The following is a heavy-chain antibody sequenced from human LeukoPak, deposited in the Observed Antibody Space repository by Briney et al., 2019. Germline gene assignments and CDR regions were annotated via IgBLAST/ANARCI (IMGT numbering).Heavy chain of an antibody. D-gene: IGHD1-1*01. J-gene: IGHJ6*03. CDR1: GASFSTNY. Sequence: PSETLSLTCSVSGASFSTNYWSWIRQPPGRGLEWIGYVFDSGSTNYNPSLKSRFTRSVDTSTKQFSLSLSSVTAADTAVYYCARLYQQSKWKYYYYYMDVWGKGTAATVAS. CDR2: VFDSGST. V-gene: IGHV4-59*01. CDR3: ARLYQQSKWKYYYYYMDV.